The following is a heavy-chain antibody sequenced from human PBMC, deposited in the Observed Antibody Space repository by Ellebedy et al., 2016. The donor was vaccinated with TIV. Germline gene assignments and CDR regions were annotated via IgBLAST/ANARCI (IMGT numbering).Heavy chain of an antibody. CDR3: ARRQLDPRSPWFGAFDI. CDR2: IYPGDSDT. V-gene: IGHV5-51*01. D-gene: IGHD3-10*01. Sequence: GGSLRLSXRGSGYTFSSYWIGWVRQMPGQGLEWMGIIYPGDSDTRYSPSFQGQLTISADKSTSTAYLQWRSLKASDTAMYYCARRQLDPRSPWFGAFDIWGQGTMVTVSS. CDR1: GYTFSSYW. J-gene: IGHJ3*02.